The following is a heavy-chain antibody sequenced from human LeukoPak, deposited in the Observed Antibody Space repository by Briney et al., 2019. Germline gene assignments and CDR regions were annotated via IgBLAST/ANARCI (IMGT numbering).Heavy chain of an antibody. J-gene: IGHJ4*02. D-gene: IGHD3-22*01. CDR3: ATGYYYASSAYSYFDY. CDR1: GFTFSGYG. Sequence: PGGSLRLSCAASGFTFSGYGIHWVRQAPGKGLEWVAFIQYDGSNKYYADSVKGRFTISRDNSKNTLFLQMNSLRAEDTAVYYCATGYYYASSAYSYFDYWGQGTLVTVSS. CDR2: IQYDGSNK. V-gene: IGHV3-30*02.